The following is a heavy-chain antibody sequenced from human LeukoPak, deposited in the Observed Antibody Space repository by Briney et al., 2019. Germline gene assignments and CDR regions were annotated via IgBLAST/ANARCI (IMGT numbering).Heavy chain of an antibody. CDR3: AKRPSDYGDYVTYFDY. Sequence: GGSLRLSCAASGFSFISYVMHWVRQAPGKGLEWVGVISDDGRNKKYADSVKGRFTISRDNSKDTLYLQMNSLRDEDTAVYYCAKRPSDYGDYVTYFDYWGQGTLVTVSS. D-gene: IGHD4-17*01. CDR1: GFSFISYV. J-gene: IGHJ4*02. CDR2: ISDDGRNK. V-gene: IGHV3-30*18.